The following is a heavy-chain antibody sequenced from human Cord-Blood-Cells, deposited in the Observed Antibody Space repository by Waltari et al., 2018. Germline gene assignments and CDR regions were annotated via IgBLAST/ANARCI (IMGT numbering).Heavy chain of an antibody. CDR2: IYPGDSDT. D-gene: IGHD6-6*01. V-gene: IGHV5-51*01. CDR3: ARLGRKGGSSSYYFDY. CDR1: GYSFTSYW. Sequence: EVQLVQSGAEVKKPGESLKISCKGSGYSFTSYWIGWGRQIPGKGLEWMGIIYPGDSDTRYSPSFQGQVTISADKSISTAYLQWSSLKASDTAMYYCARLGRKGGSSSYYFDYWGQGTLVTVSS. J-gene: IGHJ4*02.